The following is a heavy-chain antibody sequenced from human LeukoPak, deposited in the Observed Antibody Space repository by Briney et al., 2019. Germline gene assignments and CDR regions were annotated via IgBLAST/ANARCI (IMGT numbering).Heavy chain of an antibody. Sequence: SQTLSLTCTVSGGSIRSGSYYWSWIRQPAGKGLEWIGRIYTSGSTNYNPSLKSRVTISVDTSKNQFSLKLSSVTAADTAVYYCARAYYYDSSAGFDYWGQGTLVTVSS. CDR3: ARAYYYDSSAGFDY. CDR1: GGSIRSGSYY. D-gene: IGHD3-22*01. CDR2: IYTSGST. V-gene: IGHV4-61*02. J-gene: IGHJ4*02.